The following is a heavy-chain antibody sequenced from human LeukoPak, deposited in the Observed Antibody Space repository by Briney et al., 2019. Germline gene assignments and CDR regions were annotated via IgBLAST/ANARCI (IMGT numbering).Heavy chain of an antibody. CDR3: TEGRVATVGGAKYAMDV. CDR2: ITGDGAGT. J-gene: IGHJ6*02. Sequence: PGGSLRLSCAASGFILDDYAMHWVRQAPGKGLEWVSLITGDGAGTYYGDSVRGRFTISRDNSKNSLYLIMNSLRTEDTALYYCTEGRVATVGGAKYAMDVWGQGTTVTVSS. V-gene: IGHV3-43*02. CDR1: GFILDDYA. D-gene: IGHD5-12*01.